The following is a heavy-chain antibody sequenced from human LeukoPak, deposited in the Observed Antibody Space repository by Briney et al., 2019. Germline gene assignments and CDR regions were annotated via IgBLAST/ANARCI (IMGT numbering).Heavy chain of an antibody. CDR1: GFIFSTYK. D-gene: IGHD4-11*01. CDR3: AKDAQRGFDYSNSLQN. V-gene: IGHV3-33*06. Sequence: GGSLRLSCAASGFIFSTYKMNWVRQTPGAGLEWVAVIWSDGSDKYYAKSVKGRFTISRDNSKNSLFLQMNSLRAEDTAVYYCAKDAQRGFDYSNSLQNWGQGILVTVSS. CDR2: IWSDGSDK. J-gene: IGHJ1*01.